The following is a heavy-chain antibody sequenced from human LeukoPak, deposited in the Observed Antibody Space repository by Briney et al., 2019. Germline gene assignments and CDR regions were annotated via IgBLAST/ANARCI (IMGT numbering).Heavy chain of an antibody. CDR3: ATGTRREYYYDSSGCLDY. Sequence: VASVKVSCKASGGTFSSYATSWVRQAPGQGLDWMEGMIPMFGTANYAQKFQGRVTMTEDTSTDTAYMELSSLRSEDPAVYYCATGTRREYYYDSSGCLDYWGQGTLVTVSS. CDR1: GGTFSSYA. D-gene: IGHD3-22*01. V-gene: IGHV1-69*06. CDR2: MIPMFGTA. J-gene: IGHJ4*02.